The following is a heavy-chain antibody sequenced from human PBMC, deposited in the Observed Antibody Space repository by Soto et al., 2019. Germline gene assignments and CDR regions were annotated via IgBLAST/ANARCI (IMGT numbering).Heavy chain of an antibody. J-gene: IGHJ3*02. D-gene: IGHD6-13*01. CDR3: ARDAGYSSSRYEGGDAFDI. Sequence: QVQLQESGPGLVKPSGTLSLTCAVSSGSISSSNWWSWVRQPPGKGLEWIGEIYHSGSTNYNPSLKSRVTISVDKSKNQFSLKLSSVTAADTAVYYCARDAGYSSSRYEGGDAFDIWGQGTMVTVSS. V-gene: IGHV4-4*02. CDR2: IYHSGST. CDR1: SGSISSSNW.